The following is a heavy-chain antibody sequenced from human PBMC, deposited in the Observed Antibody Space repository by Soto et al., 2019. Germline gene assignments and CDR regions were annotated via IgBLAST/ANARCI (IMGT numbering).Heavy chain of an antibody. Sequence: PSETLSLTCAVYGGSFSGYYWSWIRQPPGKGLEWIGEINHSGSTNYNPSLKSRVTISVDTSKNQFSLKLSSVTAADTAVYYCASTPYYDFWSGTRYNWFDPWGQGTLVTVSS. CDR2: INHSGST. CDR3: ASTPYYDFWSGTRYNWFDP. V-gene: IGHV4-34*01. D-gene: IGHD3-3*01. J-gene: IGHJ5*02. CDR1: GGSFSGYY.